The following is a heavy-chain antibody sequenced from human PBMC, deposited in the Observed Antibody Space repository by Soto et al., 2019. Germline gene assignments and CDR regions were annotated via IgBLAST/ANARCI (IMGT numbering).Heavy chain of an antibody. CDR3: ARRLECRGYSLDKPTWFAP. Sequence: SVKLSCKASGGPLITYTCIWVRQAPGQGLEWMGRIIPIFGTPYYAQKFQGRVTITADKSTSTVYMELSSLRSDDAAVYFCARRLECRGYSLDKPTWFAPWGQRTLVTVSS. D-gene: IGHD2-15*01. CDR1: GGPLITYT. CDR2: IIPIFGTP. J-gene: IGHJ5*02. V-gene: IGHV1-69*06.